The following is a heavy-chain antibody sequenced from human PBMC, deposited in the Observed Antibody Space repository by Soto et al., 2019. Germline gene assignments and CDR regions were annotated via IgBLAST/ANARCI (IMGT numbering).Heavy chain of an antibody. Sequence: GASVKVSCKASGYTFTSYGISWVRQAPGQGLEWMGWISAYNGNTNYAQKLQGRVTMTTDTSTSTAYMELRSLRSDDTAVYYCASQKRYSSSFYGMDVWGQGTTVTVSS. J-gene: IGHJ6*02. CDR1: GYTFTSYG. D-gene: IGHD6-13*01. V-gene: IGHV1-18*04. CDR2: ISAYNGNT. CDR3: ASQKRYSSSFYGMDV.